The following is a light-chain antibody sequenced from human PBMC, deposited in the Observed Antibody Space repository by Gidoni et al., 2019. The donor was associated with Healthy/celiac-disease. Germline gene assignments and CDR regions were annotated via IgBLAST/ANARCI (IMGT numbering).Light chain of an antibody. CDR1: QSVSSY. Sequence: EIVLTQSPATLSLSPGERATLSCMASQSVSSYLAWYQQKPGQAPRLLIYDASNRATGIPARFSGSGSGTDFTLTISSLEPEEFAVYYCQQRSNWPLFTFGPGTKVDIK. J-gene: IGKJ3*01. CDR2: DAS. V-gene: IGKV3-11*01. CDR3: QQRSNWPLFT.